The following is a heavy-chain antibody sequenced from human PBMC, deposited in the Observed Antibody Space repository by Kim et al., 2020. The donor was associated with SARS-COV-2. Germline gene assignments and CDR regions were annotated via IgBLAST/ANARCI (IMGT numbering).Heavy chain of an antibody. Sequence: SETLSLTCAVYGGSFSGYYWSWIRQPPGKGLEWIGEINHSGSTNYNPSLKSRVTISVDTSKNQFSLKLSSVTAADTAVYYCARDIAAAGDYWGQGTLVTVSS. J-gene: IGHJ4*02. CDR3: ARDIAAAGDY. CDR2: INHSGST. V-gene: IGHV4-34*01. CDR1: GGSFSGYY. D-gene: IGHD6-13*01.